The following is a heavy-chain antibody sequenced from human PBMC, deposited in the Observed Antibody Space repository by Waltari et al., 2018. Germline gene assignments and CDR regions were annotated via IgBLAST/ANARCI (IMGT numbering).Heavy chain of an antibody. V-gene: IGHV3-43D*04. CDR3: ARIASGYYSHWFDP. CDR1: GFTFDDYA. J-gene: IGHJ5*02. D-gene: IGHD3-3*01. Sequence: EVQLVESGGVVVQPGGSLRLSCAASGFTFDDYAMHWVRQAPGKGLEWVSLISWDGGSTYYADSVKGRFTISRDNAKNSLYLQMNSLRAEDTAVYYCARIASGYYSHWFDPWGQGTLVTVSS. CDR2: ISWDGGST.